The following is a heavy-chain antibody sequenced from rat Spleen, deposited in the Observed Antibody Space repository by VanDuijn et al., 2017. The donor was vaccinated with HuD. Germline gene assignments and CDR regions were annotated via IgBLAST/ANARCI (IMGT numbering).Heavy chain of an antibody. J-gene: IGHJ3*01. D-gene: IGHD1-2*01. V-gene: IGHV5-31*01. Sequence: EVQLVESDGGLVQPGRSLKLSCAASGFTFSDYYMAWIRQAPGKGLGWFASITITGVNPYIPDSVKVRFTISRDNAKRILYLQMNRLRSEDTATYYCTREDYYSTIFAYWGQGTLVTVSS. CDR3: TREDYYSTIFAY. CDR2: ITITGVNP. CDR1: GFTFSDYY.